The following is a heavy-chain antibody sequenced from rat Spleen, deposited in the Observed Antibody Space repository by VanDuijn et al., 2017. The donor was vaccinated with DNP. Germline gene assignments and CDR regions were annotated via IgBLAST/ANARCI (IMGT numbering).Heavy chain of an antibody. CDR3: VRSLYNSGKPQFDY. CDR2: MWSGGTT. J-gene: IGHJ2*01. CDR1: GFTFSDYY. Sequence: VLLVESDGGLVQPGRSLKLSCAVSGFTFSDYYMAWVRQAPGKGLEWMGTMWSGGTTDYDPALKSRLSISRDTSRSQVFLKMNSLQPEDTGTYYCVRSLYNSGKPQFDYWGQGVMVTVSS. V-gene: IGHV2-45*01. D-gene: IGHD4-3*01.